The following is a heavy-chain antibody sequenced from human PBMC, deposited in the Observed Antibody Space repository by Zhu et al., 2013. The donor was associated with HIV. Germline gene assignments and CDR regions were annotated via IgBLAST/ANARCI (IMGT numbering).Heavy chain of an antibody. Sequence: QVQLVQSGAEVKKPGSSVKVSCKASGGTFSSYAISWVRQAPGQGLEWMGVIIPIFGTANFAQKFQGRVTITADESTSTAYMELSSLRSEDTAMYYCARKGPYYYVPSPFDYWGQGTLVTVSS. J-gene: IGHJ4*02. V-gene: IGHV1-69*01. D-gene: IGHD3-10*02. CDR1: GGTFSSYA. CDR2: IIPIFGTA. CDR3: ARKGPYYYVPSPFDY.